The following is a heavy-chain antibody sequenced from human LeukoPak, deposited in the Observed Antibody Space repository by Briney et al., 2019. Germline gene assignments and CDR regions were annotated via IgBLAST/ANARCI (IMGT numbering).Heavy chain of an antibody. CDR2: IYYSGST. Sequence: SQTLSLTCTVPGGSISSGGYYWSWIRQHPGKGLEWIGYIYYSGSTYYNPSLKSRVTISVDTSKNQFSLKLSSVTAADTAVYYCARGSLYGGYAGAPAGHFDYWGQGTLVTVSS. CDR1: GGSISSGGYY. J-gene: IGHJ4*02. CDR3: ARGSLYGGYAGAPAGHFDY. D-gene: IGHD4-17*01. V-gene: IGHV4-31*03.